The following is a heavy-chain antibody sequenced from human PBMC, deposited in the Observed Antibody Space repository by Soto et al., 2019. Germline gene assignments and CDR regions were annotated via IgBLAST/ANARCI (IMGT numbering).Heavy chain of an antibody. V-gene: IGHV4-31*03. CDR2: IYYSGST. J-gene: IGHJ3*02. Sequence: SETLSLTCTVSGGSISSGGYYWSWIRQHPGKGLEWIGYIYYSGSTYYNPSLKSRVTISVDTSKNQFSLKLSSVTAADTAVYYCARDRNYDFWSGYFPHPDAFDIWGQGTMVTVSS. CDR3: ARDRNYDFWSGYFPHPDAFDI. D-gene: IGHD3-3*01. CDR1: GGSISSGGYY.